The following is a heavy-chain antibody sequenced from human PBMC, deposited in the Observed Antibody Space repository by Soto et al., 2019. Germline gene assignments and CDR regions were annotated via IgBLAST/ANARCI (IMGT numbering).Heavy chain of an antibody. CDR1: GDSISRGGYY. D-gene: IGHD2-21*01. V-gene: IGHV4-31*03. J-gene: IGHJ5*02. CDR2: IYHSGST. CDR3: ARDGAGAYGLGWFDP. Sequence: QVQLQESGPGLVKPSQTLSLTCTVSGDSISRGGYYWNWLRQHPRKGLEWIGYIYHSGSTIYNPSLKSRVTRSVDTSKNRLSLELSNVTAADTAVYYCARDGAGAYGLGWFDPWGQGILVTVSS.